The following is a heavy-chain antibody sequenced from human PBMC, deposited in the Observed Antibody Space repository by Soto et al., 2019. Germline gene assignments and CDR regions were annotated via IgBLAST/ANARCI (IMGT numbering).Heavy chain of an antibody. D-gene: IGHD3-10*01. CDR2: IYYSGST. V-gene: IGHV4-59*01. CDR1: GGSISSYY. CDR3: ARGPRRVPDYGWGDPPFDY. Sequence: SETLSLTCTVSGGSISSYYWSWIRQPPGKGLEWIGYIYYSGSTNYNPSLKSRVTISVDTSKNQFSLKLSSVTAADTAVYYCARGPRRVPDYGWGDPPFDYWGKGTLVTVP. J-gene: IGHJ4*02.